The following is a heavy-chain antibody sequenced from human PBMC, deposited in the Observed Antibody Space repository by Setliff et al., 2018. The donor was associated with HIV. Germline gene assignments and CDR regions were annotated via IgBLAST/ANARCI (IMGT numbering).Heavy chain of an antibody. CDR1: GYIFTGYW. V-gene: IGHV5-51*01. J-gene: IGHJ3*01. D-gene: IGHD3-22*01. Sequence: GESLKISCQGSGYIFTGYWVGWVRQMARKGLEWMGMVHPVDSDVRYSPSFEGQVTISADKSTSTAYLQWTGLKASDTAMYYCARIGDTSGYYFYIFDLWGQGTMVTVSS. CDR2: VHPVDSDV. CDR3: ARIGDTSGYYFYIFDL.